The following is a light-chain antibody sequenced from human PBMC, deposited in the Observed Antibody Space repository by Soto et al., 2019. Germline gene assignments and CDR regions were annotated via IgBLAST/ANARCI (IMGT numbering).Light chain of an antibody. CDR1: QSVPENY. CDR2: GAS. J-gene: IGKJ3*01. Sequence: EIVLTQSPGTLSLSPGEGATLSCRASQSVPENYLAWYQQTPGQAPRLLIWGASTRAAYIPDRFSGSGSGTDFTLTISRVEPEDVAVYYCMQYGTSFYTFGPGTKVDFK. V-gene: IGKV3-20*01. CDR3: MQYGTSFYT.